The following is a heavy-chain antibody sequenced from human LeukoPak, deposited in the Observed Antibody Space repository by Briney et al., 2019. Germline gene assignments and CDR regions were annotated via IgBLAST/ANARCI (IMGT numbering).Heavy chain of an antibody. V-gene: IGHV3-9*01. CDR2: ISWNSGSI. CDR1: GFTFDDYA. J-gene: IGHJ4*02. CDR3: AVKGGYNALDAPFDY. D-gene: IGHD5-12*01. Sequence: GGSLRLSCAASGFTFDDYAMHWVRQAPGKGLEWVSCISWNSGSIGYAESVKGRFTISRDNAKNTLYLKMNSLRVEDTAVYYCAVKGGYNALDAPFDYWGPGTLVTVSS.